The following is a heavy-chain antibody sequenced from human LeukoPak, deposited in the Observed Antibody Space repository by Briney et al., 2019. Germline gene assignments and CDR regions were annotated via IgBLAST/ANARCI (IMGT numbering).Heavy chain of an antibody. CDR1: GFSFDDYG. CDR2: ISGSGGST. CDR3: AKFCGGDCYESY. Sequence: GGSLRLSCVASGFSFDDYGMSWVRQAPGMGLEWVSAISGSGGSTYYADSVKGRFTISRDNSKNTLYLQMNSLRAEDTAVYYCAKFCGGDCYESYWGQGTLVTVSS. D-gene: IGHD2-21*02. J-gene: IGHJ4*02. V-gene: IGHV3-23*01.